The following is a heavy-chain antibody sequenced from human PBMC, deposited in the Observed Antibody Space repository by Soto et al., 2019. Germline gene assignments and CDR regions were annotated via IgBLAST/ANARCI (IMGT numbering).Heavy chain of an antibody. V-gene: IGHV4-31*03. Sequence: QVQLQESGPGLVKPSQTLSLTCTVSVGSLSSGGYYWSWIRQHPGKVLEWIGYMYYSGTTYYNPSLKSRVTISVDTSKNQFSLKLSSVTAADTDVYSCARVPTPWGQGILVTVSS. CDR1: VGSLSSGGYY. J-gene: IGHJ5*02. CDR3: ARVPTP. CDR2: MYYSGTT.